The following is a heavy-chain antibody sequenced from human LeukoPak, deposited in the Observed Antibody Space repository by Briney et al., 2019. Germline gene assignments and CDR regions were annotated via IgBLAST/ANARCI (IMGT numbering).Heavy chain of an antibody. V-gene: IGHV4-39*07. J-gene: IGHJ4*02. CDR1: GGSISSYY. Sequence: SETLSLTCTVSGGSISSYYWSWIRQPPGKGLEWIGSAYYGGSTYYNPSLKSRVTISVDTSKNQFSLKLSSVTAADTAVYYCARGGNGDSLYYWGQGTLVTVSS. D-gene: IGHD4-17*01. CDR3: ARGGNGDSLYY. CDR2: AYYGGST.